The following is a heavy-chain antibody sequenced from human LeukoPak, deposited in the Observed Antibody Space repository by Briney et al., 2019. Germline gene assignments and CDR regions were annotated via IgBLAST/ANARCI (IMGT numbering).Heavy chain of an antibody. CDR3: ARERMAWISPTRDHYYYYGMDV. D-gene: IGHD5-12*01. V-gene: IGHV1-69*04. CDR2: IIPIFGIA. J-gene: IGHJ6*02. Sequence: SVKVSCTASGGTFSGYAISWVRQAPGQGLEWMGRIIPIFGIANYAQKFQGRVTITADKSTSTAYMELSSLRSEDTAVYYCARERMAWISPTRDHYYYYGMDVWGQGTTVTVSS. CDR1: GGTFSGYA.